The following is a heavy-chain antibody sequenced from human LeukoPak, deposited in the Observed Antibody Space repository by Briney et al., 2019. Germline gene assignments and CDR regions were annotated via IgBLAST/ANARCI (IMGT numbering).Heavy chain of an antibody. V-gene: IGHV4-38-2*02. J-gene: IGHJ4*02. Sequence: ASETLSLTCTVSGYSISSGYYWGWIRQPPGKGLEWIGSIYHSGSTYYNPSLKSRVTISVDTSKNQFSLKLSSVTAADTAVYYCARGGDRSFDYWGQGTLVTVSS. CDR1: GYSISSGYY. CDR2: IYHSGST. CDR3: ARGGDRSFDY. D-gene: IGHD3-10*01.